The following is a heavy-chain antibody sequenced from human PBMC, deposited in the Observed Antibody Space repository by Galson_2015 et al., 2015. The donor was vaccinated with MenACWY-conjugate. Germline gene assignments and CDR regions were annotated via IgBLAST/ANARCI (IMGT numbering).Heavy chain of an antibody. CDR2: IYPGDSDT. D-gene: IGHD1-14*01. J-gene: IGHJ4*02. CDR3: ARHIAVYGSFDY. V-gene: IGHV5-51*01. CDR1: GYSFTTLW. Sequence: QSGAEVKKPGESLKISCKVSGYSFTTLWIGWVRQMPGKGLEWIGIIYPGDSDTTYSPSFQGQVTISADKSINTAYLQWRSLEASDTAVHYCARHIAVYGSFDYWGQGTLVTVSS.